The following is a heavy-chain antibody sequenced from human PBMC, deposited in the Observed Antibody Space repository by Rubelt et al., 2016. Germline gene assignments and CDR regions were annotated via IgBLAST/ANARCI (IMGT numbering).Heavy chain of an antibody. J-gene: IGHJ4*02. CDR2: IQQDGSET. CDR3: AREYNWNYPPTYYFDH. V-gene: IGHV3-7*01. D-gene: IGHD1-7*01. CDR1: GFTFSSYW. Sequence: EVQLVESGGGLVQPGGSLRLSCAASGFTFSSYWMSWVRQAPGKGLEWVANIQQDGSETYSLDSVKCSFTNSRDNAKNSLYLQMNSLRAEDPAVYYCAREYNWNYPPTYYFDHWGQGTLVTVSS.